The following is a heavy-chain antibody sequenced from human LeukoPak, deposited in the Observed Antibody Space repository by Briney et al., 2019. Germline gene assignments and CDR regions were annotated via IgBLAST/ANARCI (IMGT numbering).Heavy chain of an antibody. V-gene: IGHV3-13*04. Sequence: PGGSLRLSCAASGFTFSSYDMHWVRQATGKGLEWVSAIGTAGDTYYPGSVKGRFTISRENAKNSLYLQMNSLRAGDTAVYYCAGGPGPYGMDVWGQGTTVTVSS. CDR2: IGTAGDT. J-gene: IGHJ6*02. CDR3: AGGPGPYGMDV. CDR1: GFTFSSYD.